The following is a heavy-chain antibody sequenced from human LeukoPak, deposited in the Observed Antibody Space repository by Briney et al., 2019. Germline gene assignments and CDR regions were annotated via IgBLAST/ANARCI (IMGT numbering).Heavy chain of an antibody. CDR3: ARVLVVVVAATPAIYYYYYYMDV. D-gene: IGHD2-15*01. CDR2: ISYDGSNK. Sequence: GGSLRLSCAASGFTFSSYAMHWVRQAPGKGLEWVAVISYDGSNKYYADSVKGRFTISRDNSKNTLYLQMNSLRAEDTAVYYCARVLVVVVAATPAIYYYYYYMDVWGKGTTVTLSS. V-gene: IGHV3-30-3*01. CDR1: GFTFSSYA. J-gene: IGHJ6*03.